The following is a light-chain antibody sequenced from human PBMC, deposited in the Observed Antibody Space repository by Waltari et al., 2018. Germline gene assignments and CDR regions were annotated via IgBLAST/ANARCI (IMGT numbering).Light chain of an antibody. J-gene: IGKJ4*01. Sequence: EIVMTQSPATLSVSPGERATLSCRASQSISSNLAWYQQKPGQSPRLLIYGASPRATGIPDRFSGSGSGTEFTLTISSLQSEDFAVYYCQQYNNWPPLTFGGGTKVEIK. CDR2: GAS. CDR3: QQYNNWPPLT. V-gene: IGKV3-15*01. CDR1: QSISSN.